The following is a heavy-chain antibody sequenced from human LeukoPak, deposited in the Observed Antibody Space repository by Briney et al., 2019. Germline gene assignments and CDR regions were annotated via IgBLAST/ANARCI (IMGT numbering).Heavy chain of an antibody. CDR1: GFTFYSYA. J-gene: IGHJ4*02. Sequence: GGSLRLSCAASGFTFYSYAMNWVRQAPGKGLEWVSTFSGSGGSTYYADSVKGRFTISRDNSKNTLYLQMNSLRVEDTAVYYCARDLAWGAFDYWGQGTLVTVSS. V-gene: IGHV3-23*01. CDR3: ARDLAWGAFDY. D-gene: IGHD7-27*01. CDR2: FSGSGGST.